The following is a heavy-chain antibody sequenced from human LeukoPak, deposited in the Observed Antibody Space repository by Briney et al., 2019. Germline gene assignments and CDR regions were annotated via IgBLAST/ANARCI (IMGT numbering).Heavy chain of an antibody. CDR2: INPGRGNT. D-gene: IGHD7-27*01. V-gene: IGHV1-46*01. Sequence: ASVKVSCKASGYTFTSYYMHWVRQVPGQGLEWMGIINPGRGNTNYAQNFHGRVTLTRDTSTSTIYMELSSLRSEDTAVYYCARDRDWGSADPFDYWGQGTLVTVSS. CDR3: ARDRDWGSADPFDY. CDR1: GYTFTSYY. J-gene: IGHJ4*02.